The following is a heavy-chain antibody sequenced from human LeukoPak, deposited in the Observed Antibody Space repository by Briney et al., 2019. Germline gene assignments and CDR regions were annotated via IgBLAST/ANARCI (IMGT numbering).Heavy chain of an antibody. CDR3: ARDPGWEGPSPYYYYMDV. D-gene: IGHD1-26*01. CDR1: GGSISSYY. J-gene: IGHJ6*03. Sequence: PSETLSLTCTDSGGSISSYYWSWIRQPAGKGLEWIGRIYTSGSTNYNPSLKSRVTLSVDTSKNQFSLKLSSVTAADTAVYYCARDPGWEGPSPYYYYMDVWGKGTTVTVSS. CDR2: IYTSGST. V-gene: IGHV4-4*07.